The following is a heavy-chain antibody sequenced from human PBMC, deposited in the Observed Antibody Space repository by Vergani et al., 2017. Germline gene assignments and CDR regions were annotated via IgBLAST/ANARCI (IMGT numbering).Heavy chain of an antibody. V-gene: IGHV3-23*01. CDR3: AKACDPNCKGGNCYSYYYGLDL. CDR1: GFTFSSYA. Sequence: EVQLLESGGNLIQPGGSLRLSCGASGFTFSSYAMTWVRLAPGTGLQWVSAISGSGGNTFYTNSVKGRFTISRDNSKDTLYLQMNSLGVEDTAIYYCAKACDPNCKGGNCYSYYYGLDLWGQGTTVTVSS. CDR2: ISGSGGNT. J-gene: IGHJ6*02. D-gene: IGHD2-21*01.